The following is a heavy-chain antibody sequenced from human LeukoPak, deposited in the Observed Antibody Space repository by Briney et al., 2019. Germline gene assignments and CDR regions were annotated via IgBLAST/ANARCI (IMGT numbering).Heavy chain of an antibody. V-gene: IGHV4-34*01. CDR3: ARGPCGGDCYRYYYDSSGYYSTLYFDY. CDR1: GGSFSGYY. Sequence: SETLSLTCAVYGGSFSGYYWSWIRQPPGKGLEWIGEINHSGSTNYNPSLKSRVIISVDTSKNQFSLKLSSVTAADTAVYYCARGPCGGDCYRYYYDSSGYYSTLYFDYWGQGTLVTVSS. J-gene: IGHJ4*02. D-gene: IGHD3-22*01. CDR2: INHSGST.